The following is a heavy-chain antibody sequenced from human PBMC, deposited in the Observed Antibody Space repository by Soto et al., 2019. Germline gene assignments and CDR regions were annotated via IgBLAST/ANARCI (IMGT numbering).Heavy chain of an antibody. CDR3: ARESGVYAYGMDV. V-gene: IGHV3-33*01. CDR2: IWYDGSNK. CDR1: GFTFSSYG. J-gene: IGHJ6*02. D-gene: IGHD2-8*01. Sequence: GGSLRLSCAASGFTFSSYGMHWVRQAPGKWLEWVAGIWYDGSNKYYADSVKGRFTISRDNSKNTLYLQMNSLRAEDTAVYYCARESGVYAYGMDVWGQGXTVTVSS.